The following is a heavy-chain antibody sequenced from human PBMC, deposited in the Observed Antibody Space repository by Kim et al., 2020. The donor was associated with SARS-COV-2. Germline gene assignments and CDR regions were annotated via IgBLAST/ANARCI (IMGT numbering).Heavy chain of an antibody. CDR3: ARGLNYYYGMDV. D-gene: IGHD3-22*01. J-gene: IGHJ6*02. CDR1: GGTFSSYA. V-gene: IGHV1-69*04. CDR2: IIPILGIA. Sequence: SVKVSCKASGGTFSSYAISWVRQAPGQGLEWMGRIIPILGIANYAQKFQGRVTITADKSTSTAYMELSSLRSEDTAVYYCARGLNYYYGMDVWGQGTTVTVSS.